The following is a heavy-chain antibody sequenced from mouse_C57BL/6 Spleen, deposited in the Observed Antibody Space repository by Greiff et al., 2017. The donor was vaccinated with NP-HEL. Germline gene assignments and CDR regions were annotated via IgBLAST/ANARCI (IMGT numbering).Heavy chain of an antibody. Sequence: VKLQESGAELVRPGTSVKVSCKASGYAFTNYLIEWVKQRPGQGLEWIGVINPGSGGTNYNEKFKGKATLTADKYSSTAYMQLSSLTSEDSAVYFCARNWDWYFDVWGTGTTVTVSS. CDR3: ARNWDWYFDV. CDR2: INPGSGGT. D-gene: IGHD4-1*01. CDR1: GYAFTNYL. J-gene: IGHJ1*03. V-gene: IGHV1-54*01.